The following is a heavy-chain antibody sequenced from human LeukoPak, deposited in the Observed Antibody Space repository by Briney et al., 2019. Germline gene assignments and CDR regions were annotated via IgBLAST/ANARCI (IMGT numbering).Heavy chain of an antibody. CDR2: IRSKANSYAT. J-gene: IGHJ5*02. V-gene: IGHV3-73*01. CDR1: GFTFSGSA. CDR3: TRHSSSWAIPFDP. Sequence: GGSLRLSCAASGFTFSGSAMHWVRQASGKGLEWVGRIRSKANSYATAYAASVKGRFTISRDDSKNTAYLQMNSLKTEDTAVYYCTRHSSSWAIPFDPWGQGTLVTVFS. D-gene: IGHD6-13*01.